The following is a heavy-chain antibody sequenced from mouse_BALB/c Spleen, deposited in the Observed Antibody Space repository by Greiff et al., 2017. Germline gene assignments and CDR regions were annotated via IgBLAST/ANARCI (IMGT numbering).Heavy chain of an antibody. CDR2: ISYSGST. D-gene: IGHD1-1*01. Sequence: EVHLVESGPGLVKPSQSLSLTCTVTGYSITSDYAWNWIRQFPGNKLEWMGYISYSGSTSYNPSLKSRISITRDTSKNQFFLQLNSVTTEDTATYYCARSDYYGSSYGWYFDVWGAGTTVTVSS. V-gene: IGHV3-2*02. CDR1: GYSITSDYA. CDR3: ARSDYYGSSYGWYFDV. J-gene: IGHJ1*01.